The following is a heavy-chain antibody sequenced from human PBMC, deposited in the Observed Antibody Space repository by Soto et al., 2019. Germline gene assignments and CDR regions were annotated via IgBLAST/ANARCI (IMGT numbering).Heavy chain of an antibody. CDR2: TYYRSKWYN. CDR1: GDSVSGNSAA. D-gene: IGHD3-16*01. V-gene: IGHV6-1*01. Sequence: SQTLSLTCAISGDSVSGNSAAWNWIRQSPSRGLEWLGRTYYRSKWYNDYAVSVKSRITVTPDTSKNQFSLHLNSVTPEDTAVYYCAGEFPYYESSDSYFDYWSQGALVTVSS. J-gene: IGHJ4*02. CDR3: AGEFPYYESSDSYFDY.